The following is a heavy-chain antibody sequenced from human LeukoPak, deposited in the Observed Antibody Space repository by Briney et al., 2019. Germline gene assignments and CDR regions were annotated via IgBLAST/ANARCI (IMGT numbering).Heavy chain of an antibody. J-gene: IGHJ4*02. CDR3: TTDPIVVVTASQAPVDY. V-gene: IGHV3-33*03. D-gene: IGHD2-21*02. CDR2: IWSNGNNK. CDR1: GFLVSSCG. Sequence: PGGSLRLSCAASGFLVSSCGMHWVRQAPGKGLEWVGVIWSNGNNKYYADSVKGRFTISRDNSKNTLYLQMNSLKTEDTAVYYCTTDPIVVVTASQAPVDYWGQGTLVTVSS.